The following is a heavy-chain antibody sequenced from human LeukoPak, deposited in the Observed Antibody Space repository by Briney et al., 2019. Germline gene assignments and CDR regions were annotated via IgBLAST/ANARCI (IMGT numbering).Heavy chain of an antibody. CDR3: ARESSSSTDY. Sequence: SETLSLTCTVSGGSISTYYWSWIRQPPGKGLEWIGYIRYSGSTNYNPSFKSRVIIPVDTSKNQFSLKLTSVTAADTAVYYCARESSSSTDYWGQGTLVTVSS. V-gene: IGHV4-59*01. D-gene: IGHD2-2*01. CDR2: IRYSGST. J-gene: IGHJ4*02. CDR1: GGSISTYY.